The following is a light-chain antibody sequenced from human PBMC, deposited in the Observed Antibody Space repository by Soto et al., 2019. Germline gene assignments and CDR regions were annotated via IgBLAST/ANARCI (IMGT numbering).Light chain of an antibody. V-gene: IGKV1-39*01. CDR3: QQSYSDSIT. J-gene: IGKJ5*01. Sequence: IQLTQSPSSLSASVGDRVTMTCRASQDIRSALGWYQQKPGKVPKLLISDASSLQVGVPSRFRGSGSGTDFTLTISSLQPEDFATYYCQQSYSDSITLGQGTRLEIK. CDR2: DAS. CDR1: QDIRSA.